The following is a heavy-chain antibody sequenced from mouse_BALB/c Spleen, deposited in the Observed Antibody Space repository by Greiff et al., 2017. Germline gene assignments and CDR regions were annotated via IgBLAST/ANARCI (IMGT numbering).Heavy chain of an antibody. Sequence: VKLQESGPGLVQPSQSLSITCTVSGFSLTSYGVHWVRQSPGKGLEWLGVIWSGGSTDYNAAFISRLSISKDNSKSQVFFKMNSLQANDTAIYYCARNFGRSYYAMDYWGQGTSVTVSS. CDR1: GFSLTSYG. J-gene: IGHJ4*01. CDR2: IWSGGST. D-gene: IGHD3-1*01. V-gene: IGHV2-2*02. CDR3: ARNFGRSYYAMDY.